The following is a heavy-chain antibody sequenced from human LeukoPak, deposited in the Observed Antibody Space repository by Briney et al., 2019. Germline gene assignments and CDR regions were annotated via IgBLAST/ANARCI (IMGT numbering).Heavy chain of an antibody. J-gene: IGHJ5*02. Sequence: ASVKVPCKASVYSFTTYAIHWVRLAPGQRLEWMGWIYPGNGNTKYSQEFQGRVTITRDTSASTVFMELSSLRSDDMAVYYCARDRGGDYSNNNWFDPWGQGTLVTVSS. CDR3: ARDRGGDYSNNNWFDP. D-gene: IGHD4-11*01. CDR2: IYPGNGNT. CDR1: VYSFTTYA. V-gene: IGHV1-3*03.